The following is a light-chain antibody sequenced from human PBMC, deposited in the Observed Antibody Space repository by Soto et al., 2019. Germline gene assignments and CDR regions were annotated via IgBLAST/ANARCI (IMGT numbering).Light chain of an antibody. J-gene: IGKJ4*01. CDR1: QDISSY. Sequence: IQLTQSPCSLSASVGDRVTITCRASQDISSYLAWYQQKPGKAPKLLIYAASTLQSGVPSRFSGSGSGTDFTLTISSLQPEDFTTYYCQHLNSSPPLGGGTKVEIK. CDR2: AAS. V-gene: IGKV1-9*01. CDR3: QHLNSSPP.